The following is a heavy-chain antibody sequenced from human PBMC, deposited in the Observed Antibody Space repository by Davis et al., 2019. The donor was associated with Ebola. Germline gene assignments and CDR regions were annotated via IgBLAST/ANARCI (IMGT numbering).Heavy chain of an antibody. J-gene: IGHJ4*02. CDR2: IDHTGSA. D-gene: IGHD3-16*01. CDR3: VRAPPPFFM. CDR1: GDSITSYH. V-gene: IGHV4-59*01. Sequence: SETLSLTCKVSGDSITSYHWSWIRQTPGKGLDWMGSIDHTGSATYNPSLKSRLSLSMDTSKNEISLNLRSMTAADTAVYCCVRAPPPFFMWGQGTLVTVSS.